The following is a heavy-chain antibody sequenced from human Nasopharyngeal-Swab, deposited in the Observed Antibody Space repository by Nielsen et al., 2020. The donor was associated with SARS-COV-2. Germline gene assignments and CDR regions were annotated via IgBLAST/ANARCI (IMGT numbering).Heavy chain of an antibody. Sequence: GGSLRLFCAASGFTVSSNYMSWVRQAPGKGLEWVSVIYSGGSTYYADSVKGRFTISRDNSKNTLYLQMNSLRAEDTAVYYCARDPIGAVAGPGGYWGQGTLVTVSS. D-gene: IGHD6-19*01. CDR2: IYSGGST. CDR3: ARDPIGAVAGPGGY. V-gene: IGHV3-53*01. CDR1: GFTVSSNY. J-gene: IGHJ4*02.